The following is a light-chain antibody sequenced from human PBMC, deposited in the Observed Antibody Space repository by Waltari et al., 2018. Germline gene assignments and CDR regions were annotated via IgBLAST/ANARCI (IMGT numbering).Light chain of an antibody. CDR1: DSDVGGYKY. V-gene: IGLV2-14*01. CDR3: GSYSSSGTLIV. CDR2: EVS. J-gene: IGLJ1*01. Sequence: QSALTQPASVSGSPGQSITVSCNGSDSDVGGYKYVSWYQQNPGKAPKLLIYEVSNRPSGVSNRFSGTKSGNTASLTISGLQAEDEADYYCGSYSSSGTLIVFGTGTKVTVL.